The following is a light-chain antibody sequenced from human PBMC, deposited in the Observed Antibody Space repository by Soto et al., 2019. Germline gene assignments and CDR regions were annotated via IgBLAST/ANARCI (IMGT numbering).Light chain of an antibody. Sequence: SVLTQPAYVSRSPGQSTTISFAGTGSDVGAYNLIYWYHQNTGIAHKLIICEVKTRPSGISSRFSGSKSGDTALLTIFGLQAEDEADYFCCSYAGAVANVFGTGTKVTV. V-gene: IGLV2-23*02. CDR2: EVK. CDR1: GSDVGAYNL. CDR3: CSYAGAVANV. J-gene: IGLJ1*01.